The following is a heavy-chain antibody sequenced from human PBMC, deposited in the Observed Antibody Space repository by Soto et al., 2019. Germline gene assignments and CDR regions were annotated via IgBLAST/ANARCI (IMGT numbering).Heavy chain of an antibody. CDR3: AKGTHQDYGDALFDY. V-gene: IGHV3-23*01. Sequence: EVQLLESGGGLVQPGGSLRLSCAASGFTFSSYAMSWVRQAPGKGLEWVSAISGSGGSTYYADSVKGRFTISRDNYKKTLYLQMNRLRAEDTAVYYCAKGTHQDYGDALFDYWGQGTLVTVSS. CDR2: ISGSGGST. J-gene: IGHJ4*02. CDR1: GFTFSSYA. D-gene: IGHD4-17*01.